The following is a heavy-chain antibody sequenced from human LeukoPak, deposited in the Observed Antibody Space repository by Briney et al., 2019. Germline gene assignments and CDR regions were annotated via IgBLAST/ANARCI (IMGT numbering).Heavy chain of an antibody. CDR1: GGSISSSSYY. CDR3: ARLVTEYGDYATYYYYYMDV. V-gene: IGHV4-39*01. D-gene: IGHD4-17*01. Sequence: SETLSLTCTVSGGSISSSSYYWGWIRQPPGKGLAWIGNIYYSGSTYYNPSRKSRVTISVDTSKNQFSLKLSSVTAADTAVYYCARLVTEYGDYATYYYYYMDVWGKGTTVTISS. CDR2: IYYSGST. J-gene: IGHJ6*03.